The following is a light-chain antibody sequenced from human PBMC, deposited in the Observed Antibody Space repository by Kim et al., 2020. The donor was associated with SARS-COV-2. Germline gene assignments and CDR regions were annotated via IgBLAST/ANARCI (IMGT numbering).Light chain of an antibody. Sequence: LSPGERATLSCRASQRIRNYLAWYQQKPGQAPRLLIYDASNRATGIPARVSGSGSGTDFTLTISSLEPEDFAVYYCQQRISWPLTFGGGTKVDIK. J-gene: IGKJ4*01. CDR1: QRIRNY. CDR3: QQRISWPLT. V-gene: IGKV3-11*01. CDR2: DAS.